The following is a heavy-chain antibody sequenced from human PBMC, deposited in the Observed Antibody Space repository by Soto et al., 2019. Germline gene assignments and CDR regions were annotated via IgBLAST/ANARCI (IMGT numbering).Heavy chain of an antibody. CDR2: ISSSGKTI. J-gene: IGHJ4*02. Sequence: EVQLVQSGGGLVQPGGSLRLSCAVSGFTLSSYEMNWVRQAPGKGLEWVSYISSSGKTINYADSVKGRFTITRDNAKHSLFLQMNSLRAEDTAVYYCASGLGSGWPYFDNWGQGTLVTVSS. D-gene: IGHD6-19*01. CDR3: ASGLGSGWPYFDN. V-gene: IGHV3-48*03. CDR1: GFTLSSYE.